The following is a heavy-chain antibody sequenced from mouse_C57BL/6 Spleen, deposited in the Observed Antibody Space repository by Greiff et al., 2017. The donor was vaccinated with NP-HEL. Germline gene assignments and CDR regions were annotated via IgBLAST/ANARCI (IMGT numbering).Heavy chain of an antibody. V-gene: IGHV5-9-1*02. Sequence: EVKLVESGEGLVKPGGSLKLSCAASGFTFSSYAMSWVRQTPEKRLEWVAYISSGGDYIYYADTVKGRFTISRDNARNTLYLQMSSLKSEDTAMYYCTRDHYGSRNYAMDYWGQGTSVTVSS. CDR2: ISSGGDYI. CDR1: GFTFSSYA. CDR3: TRDHYGSRNYAMDY. J-gene: IGHJ4*01. D-gene: IGHD1-1*01.